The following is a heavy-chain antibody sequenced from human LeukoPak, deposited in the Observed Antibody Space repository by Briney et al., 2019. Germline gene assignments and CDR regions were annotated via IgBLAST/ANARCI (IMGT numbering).Heavy chain of an antibody. CDR2: IYLSGST. D-gene: IGHD2-2*02. Sequence: SETLSLTCAVSGGSISSGDYSWSWIRQPPGKGLEWIGYIYLSGSTYYNPSLKIRVTISVDRSKNQFSLKLSSVTAADTAVYYCAKDYCSSTSCYTDWFDPWGQGTLVTVSS. V-gene: IGHV4-30-2*01. CDR1: GGSISSGDYS. J-gene: IGHJ5*02. CDR3: AKDYCSSTSCYTDWFDP.